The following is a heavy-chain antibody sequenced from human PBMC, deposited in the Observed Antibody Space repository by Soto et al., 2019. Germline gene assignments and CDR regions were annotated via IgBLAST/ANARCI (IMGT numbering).Heavy chain of an antibody. Sequence: GGSLRLSCAASGFTFSNYAISCVRQAARKGLEWVSAISGSGTSTYDADFVKGRFTISRDNSKNTLYLEMDSLRAEDTAVYYCAKAGSDYYSRFDYWGQGTLVTVSS. J-gene: IGHJ4*02. D-gene: IGHD3-22*01. CDR1: GFTFSNYA. CDR2: ISGSGTST. V-gene: IGHV3-23*01. CDR3: AKAGSDYYSRFDY.